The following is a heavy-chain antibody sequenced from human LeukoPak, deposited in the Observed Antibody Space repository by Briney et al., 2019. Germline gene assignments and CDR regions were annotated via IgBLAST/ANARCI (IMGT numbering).Heavy chain of an antibody. CDR2: ISAYYGNT. Sequence: ASVKVSCKASGYTVTSYGISWVGQAPGQGLEWRGWISAYYGNTNYAQKLQGRVTMTTDTSTSTAYMELRSLRSDDTAVYYCARDQNPYGSGSYYGYWGQGTLVTVSS. CDR3: ARDQNPYGSGSYYGY. V-gene: IGHV1-18*01. J-gene: IGHJ4*02. CDR1: GYTVTSYG. D-gene: IGHD3-10*01.